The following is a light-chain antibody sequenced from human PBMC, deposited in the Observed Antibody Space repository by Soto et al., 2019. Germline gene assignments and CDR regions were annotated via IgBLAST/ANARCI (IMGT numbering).Light chain of an antibody. Sequence: QSVLTQPPSVSGAPGPRVTISCTGSSSNIGAGYDVHWYQQLPGTAPKLLIFGNSNRPSGVPDRFSGSKSRTSASLAITGLQAEDEADYYCQSYDSNLLVFGGGTQLTVL. J-gene: IGLJ2*01. CDR3: QSYDSNLLV. CDR2: GNS. V-gene: IGLV1-40*01. CDR1: SSNIGAGYD.